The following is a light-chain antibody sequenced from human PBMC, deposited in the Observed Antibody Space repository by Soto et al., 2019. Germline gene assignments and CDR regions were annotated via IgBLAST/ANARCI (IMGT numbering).Light chain of an antibody. CDR2: DNG. CDR3: QSYDRSLSSPI. V-gene: IGLV1-51*01. CDR1: SSNIGSNY. J-gene: IGLJ2*01. Sequence: QSVLTQPPSVSAAPGQKVTISCSGSSSNIGSNYVSWYQQLPGTAPKLLIYDNGKRPSGIPDRFSGSQSGTSATLGITGLQTGDEADYYCQSYDRSLSSPIFGGGTKLTVL.